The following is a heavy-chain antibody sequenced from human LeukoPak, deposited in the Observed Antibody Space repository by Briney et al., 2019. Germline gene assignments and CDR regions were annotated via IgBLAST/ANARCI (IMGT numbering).Heavy chain of an antibody. CDR2: IFYSGST. CDR3: ARVGYYDSSGYSIIFDY. CDR1: GGSMSSYY. J-gene: IGHJ4*02. D-gene: IGHD3-22*01. V-gene: IGHV4-59*01. Sequence: SETLSLTCTVSGGSMSSYYWSWIRQPPGKGLEWIGYIFYSGSTTYNPSLKSRVTIAVDTSKNQFSLKLSSVTAADTAVYYCARVGYYDSSGYSIIFDYWGQGTLVTVSS.